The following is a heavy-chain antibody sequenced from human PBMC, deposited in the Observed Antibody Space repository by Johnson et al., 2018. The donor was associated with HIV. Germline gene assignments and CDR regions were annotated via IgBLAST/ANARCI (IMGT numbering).Heavy chain of an antibody. V-gene: IGHV3-66*01. D-gene: IGHD6-19*01. Sequence: VQLVESGGGLVQPGGSLRLSCAASGFTVSSNYMSWVRQAPGKGLEWVSVIYSGDTTYYADSVKDRFTISRDNSKNTLYLQMNSLRAEDTAVYYCARIHGSGWYGEYNFDIWGQGTMVTVSS. CDR1: GFTVSSNY. J-gene: IGHJ3*02. CDR2: IYSGDTT. CDR3: ARIHGSGWYGEYNFDI.